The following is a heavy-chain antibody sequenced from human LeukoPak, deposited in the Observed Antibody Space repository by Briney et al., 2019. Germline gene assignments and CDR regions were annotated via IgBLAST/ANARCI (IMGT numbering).Heavy chain of an antibody. V-gene: IGHV4-31*11. CDR1: GGSFSGYY. D-gene: IGHD1-1*01. CDR2: IYYSGST. J-gene: IGHJ4*02. Sequence: SETLSLTCAVYGGSFSGYYWSWIRQHPGKGLEWIGYIYYSGSTYYNPSLKSRVTISVDTSKNQFSLKLSSVTAADTAVYYCARAGGNEVGGYFDYWGQGTLVTVSS. CDR3: ARAGGNEVGGYFDY.